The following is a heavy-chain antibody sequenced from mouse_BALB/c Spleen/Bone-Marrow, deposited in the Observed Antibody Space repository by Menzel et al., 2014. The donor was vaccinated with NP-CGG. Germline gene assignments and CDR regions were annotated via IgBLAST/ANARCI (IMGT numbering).Heavy chain of an antibody. CDR3: ARGTTVVGDY. D-gene: IGHD1-1*01. CDR2: INPFNDGI. J-gene: IGHJ2*01. Sequence: QLQESGPALVKPGASVKMSRMASGYTFTSYVMHWVKQKPGQGLEWIGYINPFNDGIEYNEKFKVKATLTSDKSSSTAYMELSSLTSEDSAVYYCARGTTVVGDYWGQGTTLTVSS. V-gene: IGHV1-14*01. CDR1: GYTFTSYV.